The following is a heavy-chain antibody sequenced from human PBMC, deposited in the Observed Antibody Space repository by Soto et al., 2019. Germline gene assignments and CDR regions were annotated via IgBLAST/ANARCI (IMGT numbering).Heavy chain of an antibody. Sequence: GASVKVSCKASGGTFSSYAISWVRQAPGQGLEWMGGIIPIFGTANYAQKFQGRVTITADESTSTAYMELSSLRSEDTAVYYCARAPGVVISSYYYYGMDVWGQGTTVTVSS. CDR1: GGTFSSYA. V-gene: IGHV1-69*13. D-gene: IGHD3-22*01. J-gene: IGHJ6*02. CDR2: IIPIFGTA. CDR3: ARAPGVVISSYYYYGMDV.